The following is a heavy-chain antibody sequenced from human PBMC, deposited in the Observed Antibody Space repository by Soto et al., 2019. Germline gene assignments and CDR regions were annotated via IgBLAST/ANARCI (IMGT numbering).Heavy chain of an antibody. D-gene: IGHD2-15*01. CDR2: ISSSGSTI. CDR3: ARERGYCSGGSCYYCYSKYYFDY. V-gene: IGHV3-11*01. J-gene: IGHJ4*02. Sequence: QVQLVESGGGLVKPGGSLRLSCAASGFTFSDYYMSWIRQAPGKGLEWVSYISSSGSTIYYADSVKGRFTISRDNAKNWLYLQMDSPRAEDTAVYYCARERGYCSGGSCYYCYSKYYFDYWGQGTLVTVSS. CDR1: GFTFSDYY.